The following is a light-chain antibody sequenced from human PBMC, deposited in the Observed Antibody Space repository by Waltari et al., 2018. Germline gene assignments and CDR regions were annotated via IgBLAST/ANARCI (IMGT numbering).Light chain of an antibody. V-gene: IGLV1-40*01. CDR3: QSYDTSLGVV. CDR2: GVN. J-gene: IGLJ2*01. Sequence: QSVLTQPPSVSGAPGQRVTISCTGSWSNIGAGYDVHWYQQLPGKAPTLLVYGVNTRRPGVPDRFFGSKAGTSASLAIPGLQPEDEADYYCQSYDTSLGVVFGGGTKLTVL. CDR1: WSNIGAGYD.